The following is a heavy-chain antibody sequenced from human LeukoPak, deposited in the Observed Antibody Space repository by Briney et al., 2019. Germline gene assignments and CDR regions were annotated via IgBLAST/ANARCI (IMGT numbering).Heavy chain of an antibody. CDR1: GGSLSSYY. V-gene: IGHV4-59*01. Sequence: SETLSLTCAVYGGSLSSYYWSWIRQPPGKGLEWIGYIYYSGSTNYNPSLKSRVTISVDTSKNQFSLKLSSVTAADTAVYYCARVGAPYSSSWYFSLWGQGTLVTVSS. D-gene: IGHD6-13*01. J-gene: IGHJ4*02. CDR3: ARVGAPYSSSWYFSL. CDR2: IYYSGST.